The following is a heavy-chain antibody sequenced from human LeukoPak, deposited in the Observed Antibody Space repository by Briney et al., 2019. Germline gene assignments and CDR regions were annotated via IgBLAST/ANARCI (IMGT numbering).Heavy chain of an antibody. CDR1: GGSISSSSYY. CDR3: ARRHCSSTSCYGNWFDP. V-gene: IGHV4-39*01. CDR2: IYYSGST. D-gene: IGHD2-2*01. Sequence: SETLSLTCTVSGGSISSSSYYWGWIRQPPGKGLEWIGSIYYSGSTYYNPSLKSRVTMSVDTSKNQFSLKLSSVTAADTAVYYCARRHCSSTSCYGNWFDPWGQGTLVTVSS. J-gene: IGHJ5*02.